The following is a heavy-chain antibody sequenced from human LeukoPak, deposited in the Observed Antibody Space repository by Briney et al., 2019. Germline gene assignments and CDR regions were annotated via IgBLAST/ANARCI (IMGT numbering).Heavy chain of an antibody. J-gene: IGHJ4*02. CDR2: ISGSGTSA. D-gene: IGHD3-10*01. CDR3: AKDPITFDY. Sequence: GGSLRLSCAASGFSIRLYVMSWVRQAPGKGLEWVSDISGSGTSAHYADPVKGRFTISRDNSKNTLYLQMNSLRAEDTAVYYCAKDPITFDYWGQGTLVTVSS. CDR1: GFSIRLYV. V-gene: IGHV3-23*01.